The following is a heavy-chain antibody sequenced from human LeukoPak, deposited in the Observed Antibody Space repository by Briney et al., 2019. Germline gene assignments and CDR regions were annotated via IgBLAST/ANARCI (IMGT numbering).Heavy chain of an antibody. CDR2: INPSGGST. CDR3: ARDLRHSDFDY. D-gene: IGHD5/OR15-5a*01. V-gene: IGHV1-46*01. Sequence: GASVKFSCKASGYTFTSYYMHWVRQAPGQGLEWMGIINPSGGSTSYAQKFQGRGTMTRDTSTSTVYMELSSLRSEDTAVYYCARDLRHSDFDYWGQGTLVTVSS. J-gene: IGHJ4*02. CDR1: GYTFTSYY.